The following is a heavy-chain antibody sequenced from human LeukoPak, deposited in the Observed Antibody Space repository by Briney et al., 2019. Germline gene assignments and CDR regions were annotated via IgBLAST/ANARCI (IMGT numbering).Heavy chain of an antibody. CDR3: AREPYGSGSQPVDY. D-gene: IGHD3-10*01. CDR1: GGTFSSYA. V-gene: IGHV1-69*05. CDR2: IIPIFGTA. Sequence: GSSVKVSCKASGGTFSSYAISWVRQAPGQGLEWMGRIIPIFGTANYAQKFLGRVTITTDESTSTAYMELSSLRSEDTAVYYCAREPYGSGSQPVDYWGQGTLVTVSS. J-gene: IGHJ4*02.